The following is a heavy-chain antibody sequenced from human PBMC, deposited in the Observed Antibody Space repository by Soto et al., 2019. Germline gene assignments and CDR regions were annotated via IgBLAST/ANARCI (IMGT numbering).Heavy chain of an antibody. Sequence: EVQLLESGGGLVQPGGSLRLSCAASGFTFSTYAMRWVRQAPGKGLEWVSSITGGGGRGTYYGASVTGQFTITGDDSKDSLCLQMESLRADDPAVYYCANFPHNPGGCNGGMDVWGQGTKVTVSS. J-gene: IGHJ6*02. D-gene: IGHD1-26*01. CDR2: ITGGGGRGT. CDR3: ANFPHNPGGCNGGMDV. V-gene: IGHV3-23*01. CDR1: GFTFSTYA.